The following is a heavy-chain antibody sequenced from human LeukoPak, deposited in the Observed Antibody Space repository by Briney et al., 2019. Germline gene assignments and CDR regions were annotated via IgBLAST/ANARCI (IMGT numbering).Heavy chain of an antibody. V-gene: IGHV3-53*01. Sequence: GGSLRLSCAASGFTVSSNYMGWVRQAPGKGLEWVSVIYSGGSAYYADSVKGRFTISRDNSKNTLYLQMNSLRAEDTAVYYCASFGGGYYFDYWGRGTLVTVSS. D-gene: IGHD3-10*01. CDR3: ASFGGGYYFDY. CDR2: IYSGGSA. CDR1: GFTVSSNY. J-gene: IGHJ4*02.